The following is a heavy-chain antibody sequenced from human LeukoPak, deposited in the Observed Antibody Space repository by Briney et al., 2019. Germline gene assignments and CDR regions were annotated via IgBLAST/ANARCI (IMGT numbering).Heavy chain of an antibody. J-gene: IGHJ4*02. CDR2: ISDNEGTT. CDR1: GFTFNYYA. Sequence: GGSLRLSCAASGFTFNYYAMSWVRQAPGKGLEWVSGISDNEGTTYYTDPVKGRFTIFRANTNNTVYMQRNILRADATAVYFLARHDSIIPFWGQGALVTVSS. CDR3: ARHDSIIPF. D-gene: IGHD3-16*01. V-gene: IGHV3-23*01.